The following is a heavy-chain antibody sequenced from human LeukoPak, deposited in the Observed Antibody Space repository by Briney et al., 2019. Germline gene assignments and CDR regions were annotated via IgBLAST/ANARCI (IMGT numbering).Heavy chain of an antibody. CDR3: AREETWIQLWP. V-gene: IGHV3-48*03. D-gene: IGHD5-18*01. CDR1: GFTFSSYE. CDR2: ISSSGSTI. J-gene: IGHJ5*02. Sequence: GGSLRLSCAAFGFTFSSYEMDWVRQAPGKGLEWVSYISSSGSTIYYADSVKGRFTISRDNAKNSLYLQMNSLRAEDTAVYYCAREETWIQLWPWGQGTLVTVSS.